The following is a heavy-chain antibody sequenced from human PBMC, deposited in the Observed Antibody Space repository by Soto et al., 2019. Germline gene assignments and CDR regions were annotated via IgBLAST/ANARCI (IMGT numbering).Heavy chain of an antibody. Sequence: QVQLHESGPGLVKPSETLSLTCSISGDSINGYYWSWIRQPPGKALEWIGYIYFSGSTHYSPSLSIRVTMSIDTSKKEFSLRLTSVTAADTAVYYCARSFGTPGSNIDYWGQGTLVLVSS. CDR3: ARSFGTPGSNIDY. V-gene: IGHV4-59*01. D-gene: IGHD3-10*01. J-gene: IGHJ4*02. CDR1: GDSINGYY. CDR2: IYFSGST.